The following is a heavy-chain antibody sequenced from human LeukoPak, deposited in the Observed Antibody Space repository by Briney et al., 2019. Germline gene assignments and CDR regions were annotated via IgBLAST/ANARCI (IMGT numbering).Heavy chain of an antibody. CDR2: ISSSSSYI. CDR1: GFAFNTYS. Sequence: PGGSLRLSCAASGFAFNTYSMNWVRQAPGKGLEWVSSISSSSSYIYYADSVKGRFTISRDNAKNSLYLQMNSLRAEDTAVYYCARGSVYDIGSGDYMDVWGKGTTVTVSS. V-gene: IGHV3-21*01. CDR3: ARGSVYDIGSGDYMDV. D-gene: IGHD5/OR15-5a*01. J-gene: IGHJ6*03.